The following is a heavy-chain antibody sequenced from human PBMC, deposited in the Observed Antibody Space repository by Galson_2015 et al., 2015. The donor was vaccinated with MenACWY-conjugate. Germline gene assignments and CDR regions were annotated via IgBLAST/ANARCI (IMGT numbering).Heavy chain of an antibody. V-gene: IGHV1-18*01. J-gene: IGHJ6*02. CDR2: ISAYNGHT. D-gene: IGHD4-17*01. CDR1: GYTFNSFG. CDR3: AREPRYGKNHYNAMDV. Sequence: QSGAEVKKPGASVKVSCKSSGYTFNSFGITWVRQAPGQGLEWMGWISAYNGHTNSAQKFQGRVTMTTDTSTSTAYMELRSLISDDTAVYYCAREPRYGKNHYNAMDVWGQGTTVTVSS.